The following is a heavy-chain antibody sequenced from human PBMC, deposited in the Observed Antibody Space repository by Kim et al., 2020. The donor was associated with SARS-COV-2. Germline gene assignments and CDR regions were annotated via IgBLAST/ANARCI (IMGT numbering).Heavy chain of an antibody. CDR2: SKK. Sequence: SKKDYAASTKDRFTHCRDNSNTTLYLQMTSISAEDTAVYYCARDNGGGMDVWGQGTTVTVSS. V-gene: IGHV3-30*01. CDR3: ARDNGGGMDV. J-gene: IGHJ6*02.